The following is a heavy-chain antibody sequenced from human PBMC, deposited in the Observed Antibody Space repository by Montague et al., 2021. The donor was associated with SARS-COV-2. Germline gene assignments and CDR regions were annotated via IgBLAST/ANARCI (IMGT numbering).Heavy chain of an antibody. V-gene: IGHV4-61*01. J-gene: IGHJ4*02. CDR1: GDSVISDHYY. CDR3: VKGSVYL. D-gene: IGHD3-22*01. Sequence: SETLSLTCTVTGDSVISDHYYWSWNRQPPGKRLEWLGQIHDSGSTSSNPSLHSRVTITIDTSKNQFSLNLMSVTHADTAVYYCVKGSVYLWGQGTLVTVSS. CDR2: IHDSGST.